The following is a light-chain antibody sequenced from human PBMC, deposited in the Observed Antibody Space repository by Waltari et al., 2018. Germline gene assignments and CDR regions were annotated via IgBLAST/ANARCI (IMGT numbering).Light chain of an antibody. CDR2: STT. V-gene: IGLV7-43*01. CDR1: TGAVTSTYF. Sequence: QTVVTQEPSLTVSPGGTVSLTCASSTGAVTSTYFASWFQQKPGQAPRALIYSTTNRPSWTPARVSGSLLGGKAALTLAGVQPEDEAEYYCLVHYGGVGVFGGGTKLTVL. J-gene: IGLJ2*01. CDR3: LVHYGGVGV.